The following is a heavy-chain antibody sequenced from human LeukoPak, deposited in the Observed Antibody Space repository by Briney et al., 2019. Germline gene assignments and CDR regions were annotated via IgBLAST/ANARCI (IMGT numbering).Heavy chain of an antibody. D-gene: IGHD3-10*01. V-gene: IGHV3-15*01. Sequence: AGGSLRLSCAASGFTFSNAWMSWVRQAPGKGLEWVGRIKSNTDGGTTNYAAPVKGRFTISRDDSKNTLYLQMNSLKTEDTAMYYCTAYYYGSGTYYNAHYWGQGSLVTVSS. CDR1: GFTFSNAW. CDR2: IKSNTDGGTT. J-gene: IGHJ4*02. CDR3: TAYYYGSGTYYNAHY.